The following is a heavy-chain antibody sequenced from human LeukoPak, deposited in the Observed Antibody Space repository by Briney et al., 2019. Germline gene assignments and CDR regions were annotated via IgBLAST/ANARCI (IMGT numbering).Heavy chain of an antibody. V-gene: IGHV4-39*01. CDR1: RGSISSGSYY. D-gene: IGHD6-13*01. J-gene: IGHJ4*02. CDR3: ARRRSSSWASVYYFDY. CDR2: IYYSGST. Sequence: PSETLSLTCTVSRGSISSGSYYWGWIRQPPGKGLEWIGSIYYSGSTYYNPSLKSRATISVDTSKNRFSLKLSSVTAADTAVYYCARRRSSSWASVYYFDYRGQGTLVTVSS.